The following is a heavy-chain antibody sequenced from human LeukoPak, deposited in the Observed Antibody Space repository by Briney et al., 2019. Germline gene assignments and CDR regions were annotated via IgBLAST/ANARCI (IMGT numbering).Heavy chain of an antibody. V-gene: IGHV3-23*01. CDR1: GFTFSGYA. CDR3: ADFGSASYIFNY. Sequence: PRGSLRLSCAASGFTFSGYAMCWVRQAPGKGPEWVATIGHTSGAWYADSVMGRFTISRDNSKSMLYLHMNSLSGEDTALYYCADFGSASYIFNYWGQGSLVTVSS. D-gene: IGHD3-10*01. J-gene: IGHJ4*02. CDR2: IGHTSGA.